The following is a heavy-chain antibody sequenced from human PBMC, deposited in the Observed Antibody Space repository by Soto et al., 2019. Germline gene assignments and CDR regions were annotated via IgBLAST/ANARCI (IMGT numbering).Heavy chain of an antibody. CDR1: GGTFSSHV. J-gene: IGHJ4*02. CDR2: IMPIIGTA. D-gene: IGHD3-3*02. CDR3: ARDLAFRDGNISHLDY. Sequence: QVQLVQSGAEVKKPGSSVKVSCKASGGTFSSHVFNWVRQAPGQGLEWMGGIMPIIGTANYAQKFQGRVTITADESTSTAYMELSSMRSEDTAAYYCARDLAFRDGNISHLDYWGQGTLVTVSS. V-gene: IGHV1-69*01.